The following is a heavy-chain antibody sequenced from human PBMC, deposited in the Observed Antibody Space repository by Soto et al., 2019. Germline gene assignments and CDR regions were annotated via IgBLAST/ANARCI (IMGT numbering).Heavy chain of an antibody. D-gene: IGHD1-26*01. CDR2: IIPILGIA. Sequence: QVQLVQSGAEVTQPGSSVKVSCKASGGTFSSYTISWVRQAPGQGLEWMGSIIPILGIANYAQKFQGRVTIAADKATSRAYMELSSLRSEDPAVYCCATLAGDRDPLDSWGQGTLVTVSA. V-gene: IGHV1-69*02. J-gene: IGHJ4*02. CDR1: GGTFSSYT. CDR3: ATLAGDRDPLDS.